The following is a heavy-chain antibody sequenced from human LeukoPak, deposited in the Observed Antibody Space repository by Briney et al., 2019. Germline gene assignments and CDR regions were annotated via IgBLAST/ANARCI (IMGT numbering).Heavy chain of an antibody. J-gene: IGHJ4*02. CDR3: AKDQEGRGLPLDY. D-gene: IGHD2-15*01. CDR1: GFTFSGYG. V-gene: IGHV3-30*02. Sequence: GGSLRLSCAASGFTFSGYGMHWVRQAPGKGLEWVAFIRYDGSNKYYADSVKGRFTISRDNSKNTLYLQMNSLRAEDTAVYYCAKDQEGRGLPLDYWGQGTLVTVSS. CDR2: IRYDGSNK.